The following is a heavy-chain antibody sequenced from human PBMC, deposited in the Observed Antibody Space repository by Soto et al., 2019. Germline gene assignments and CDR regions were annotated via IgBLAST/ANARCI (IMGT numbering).Heavy chain of an antibody. V-gene: IGHV1-69*06. CDR1: GAGDTFSNYG. Sequence: QVHLVQSGAEVKSPGSAVKVSCKVSGAGDTFSNYGLNWMRQAPGQGLEWMGGTIPAFGTANYAQKFQGRVTITADTSTTTAYMELSSLRSDDPAVYYCWRHDKTALPPLDSWGQGTLVSVSS. CDR2: TIPAFGTA. D-gene: IGHD1-1*01. CDR3: WRHDKTALPPLDS. J-gene: IGHJ4*02.